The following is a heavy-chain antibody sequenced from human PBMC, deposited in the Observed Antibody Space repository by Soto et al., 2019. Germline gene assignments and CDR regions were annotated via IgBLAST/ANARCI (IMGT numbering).Heavy chain of an antibody. CDR2: IYSGGST. Sequence: GGSLRLSCAASGFTVSSNYMSWVRQAPGKGLEWVSVIYSGGSTYYADSVKGRFTISRDNSKNTLYLQMNSLRAEDTAVYYCARAIGCSSTSCYAYYYYGMDVWGQGTTVTVSS. CDR1: GFTVSSNY. D-gene: IGHD2-2*01. CDR3: ARAIGCSSTSCYAYYYYGMDV. V-gene: IGHV3-53*01. J-gene: IGHJ6*02.